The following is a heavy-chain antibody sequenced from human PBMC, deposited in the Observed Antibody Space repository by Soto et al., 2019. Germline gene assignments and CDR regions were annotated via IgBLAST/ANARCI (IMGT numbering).Heavy chain of an antibody. J-gene: IGHJ4*02. V-gene: IGHV4-61*01. CDR1: GGSVSSGSYY. Sequence: SEILSLTCTVSGGSVSSGSYYWSWIRQPPGKGLEWIGYIYYSGSTNYNPSLKSRVTISVDTSKNQFSLKLSSVTAADTAVYYCARDLSYGSFDYWGQGTLVTVSS. D-gene: IGHD3-10*01. CDR2: IYYSGST. CDR3: ARDLSYGSFDY.